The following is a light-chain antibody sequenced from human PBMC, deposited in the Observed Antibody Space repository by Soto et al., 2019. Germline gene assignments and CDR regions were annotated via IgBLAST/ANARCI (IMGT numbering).Light chain of an antibody. CDR2: DAS. Sequence: EIVLTQSPGTLSLSPGDRATLSCRASQSVSSNLAWYQQKPGQAPRLLIYDASNRATGIPARFSGSGSGTDFTLTISSLEPEDFAVYYCQQRSNWPLTFGGGTKVDIK. CDR3: QQRSNWPLT. V-gene: IGKV3-11*01. J-gene: IGKJ4*01. CDR1: QSVSSN.